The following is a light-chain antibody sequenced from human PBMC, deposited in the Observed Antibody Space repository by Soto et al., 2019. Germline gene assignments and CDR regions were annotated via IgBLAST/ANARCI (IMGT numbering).Light chain of an antibody. Sequence: EIVLTQSPGTLSLSPGERATLSCRTSQSVSRSLLAWYQQKPGQAPGLLIYGASTRATGIADRFSGSGSGADFTLTISRLEPEDFAVYYCQQYGNPPPYSFGQGTKVDIK. CDR2: GAS. V-gene: IGKV3-20*01. J-gene: IGKJ2*03. CDR1: QSVSRSL. CDR3: QQYGNPPPYS.